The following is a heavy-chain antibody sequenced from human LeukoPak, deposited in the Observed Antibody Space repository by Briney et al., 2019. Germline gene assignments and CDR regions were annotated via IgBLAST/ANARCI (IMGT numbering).Heavy chain of an antibody. CDR1: GYTFTSYY. J-gene: IGHJ5*02. CDR2: INPSGGST. V-gene: IGHV1-46*01. CDR3: ARGRAVGGAGGRTLRFDP. Sequence: ASVKVSCKASGYTFTSYYMHWVRQAPGQGLEWMGIINPSGGSTSYAQKFEGRVTMTRDMSTSTVYMELSSLRSEDTAVYYCARGRAVGGAGGRTLRFDPWGQGTLVTVSS. D-gene: IGHD1-26*01.